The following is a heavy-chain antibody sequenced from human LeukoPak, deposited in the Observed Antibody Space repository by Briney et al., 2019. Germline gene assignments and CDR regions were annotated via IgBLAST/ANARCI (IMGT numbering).Heavy chain of an antibody. D-gene: IGHD4-11*01. J-gene: IGHJ4*02. Sequence: PSETLSLTCTVSGDSIETSRFDWAWIRQPPGKGLEWIGSIYYNGTKYNPSLSSRVTISEDTSKNQFSLRLTLVTAADSAVYYCARYSIAHSFDSWGQGTLVTVSS. CDR2: IYYNGT. V-gene: IGHV4-39*01. CDR1: GDSIETSRFD. CDR3: ARYSIAHSFDS.